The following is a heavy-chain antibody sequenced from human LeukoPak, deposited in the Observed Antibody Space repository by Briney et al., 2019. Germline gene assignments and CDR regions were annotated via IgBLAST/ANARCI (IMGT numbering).Heavy chain of an antibody. D-gene: IGHD5-12*01. CDR2: ISAYNGNT. CDR3: ASGSGYEIFDAFDI. J-gene: IGHJ3*02. V-gene: IGHV1-18*01. Sequence: GASVKVSCKASGYTFTSYGISWVRQAPGQGLEWMGWISAYNGNTNYAQKLQGRVTMTTDTSTSTAYMELRSLRSDDTAVYYCASGSGYEIFDAFDIWGQGTMVTVSS. CDR1: GYTFTSYG.